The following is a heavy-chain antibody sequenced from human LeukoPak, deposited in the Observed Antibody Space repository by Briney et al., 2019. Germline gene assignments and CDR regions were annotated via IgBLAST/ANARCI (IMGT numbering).Heavy chain of an antibody. D-gene: IGHD5-24*01. Sequence: GGSLRLSCATSGFTFDDYGMNWVRQAPGKGLEWVSSISSSSYIYYADSVKGRFTISRDNAKNSLYLQMNSLRAEDTAVYYCARTQRWLQSWGQGTLVTVSS. CDR3: ARTQRWLQS. CDR2: ISSSSYI. CDR1: GFTFDDYG. V-gene: IGHV3-69-1*01. J-gene: IGHJ5*02.